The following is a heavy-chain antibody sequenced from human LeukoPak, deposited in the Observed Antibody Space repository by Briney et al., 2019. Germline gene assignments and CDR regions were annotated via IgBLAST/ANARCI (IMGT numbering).Heavy chain of an antibody. J-gene: IGHJ4*02. CDR1: GYSFATKY. CDR2: INPASGVT. Sequence: ASVKVSCKASGYSFATKYMHWVRQAHGQGLEWMGWINPASGVTHYAQKFQGRVTMSRDTSITTVYMELTGLISDDTAVYYCARSRWELDADYWGQGTLVTVSS. D-gene: IGHD1-26*01. CDR3: ARSRWELDADY. V-gene: IGHV1-2*02.